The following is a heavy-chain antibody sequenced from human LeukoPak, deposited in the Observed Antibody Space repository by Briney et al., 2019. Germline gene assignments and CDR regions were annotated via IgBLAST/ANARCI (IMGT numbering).Heavy chain of an antibody. J-gene: IGHJ4*02. D-gene: IGHD3-16*01. CDR1: GGSISSGGYY. CDR2: IYYSGST. V-gene: IGHV4-31*03. CDR3: ATTSRYDPAPFDY. Sequence: PSETLSLTCTVSGGSISSGGYYWSWIRQHPGKGLEWIGYIYYSGSTYYNPSLKSRVTILVDTSKNQFSLKLSSVTAADTAVYYCATTSRYDPAPFDYWGQGTLVTVSS.